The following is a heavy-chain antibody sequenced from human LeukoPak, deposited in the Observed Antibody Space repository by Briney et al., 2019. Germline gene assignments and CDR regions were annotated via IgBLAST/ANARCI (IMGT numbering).Heavy chain of an antibody. CDR1: GFTFSSYS. V-gene: IGHV3-21*01. J-gene: IGHJ6*04. CDR3: ARDDPFSNYYGSESYYRPYYYGMDV. Sequence: GGSLRLSCAASGFTFSSYSMNWVRQAPGKGLEWVSSISSSSSYIYYADSVKGRFTISRDNAKNSLYLQMNSLRAEDTAVYYCARDDPFSNYYGSESYYRPYYYGMDVWGKGTTVTVSS. D-gene: IGHD3-10*01. CDR2: ISSSSSYI.